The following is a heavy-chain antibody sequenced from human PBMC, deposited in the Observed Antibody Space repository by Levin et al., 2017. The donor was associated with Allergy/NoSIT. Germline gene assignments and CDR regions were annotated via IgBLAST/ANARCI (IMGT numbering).Heavy chain of an antibody. V-gene: IGHV3-23*01. CDR1: GFTFNKYG. J-gene: IGHJ6*02. CDR3: AKDPMWDRYNFDMDV. Sequence: GGSLRLSCTASGFTFNKYGLTWVRQAPGKGLEWVASIGGSGIDANYADSVRGRFTITRDMNMIFLQMDRLRVEDTAVYYCAKDPMWDRYNFDMDVWGQGTSVIVSS. CDR2: IGGSGIDA. D-gene: IGHD1-26*01.